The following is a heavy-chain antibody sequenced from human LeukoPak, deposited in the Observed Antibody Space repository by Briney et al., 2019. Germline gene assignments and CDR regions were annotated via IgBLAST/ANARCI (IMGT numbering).Heavy chain of an antibody. CDR1: VYSFNDYY. V-gene: IGHV1-2*02. Sequence: ASVKVSCKTSVYSFNDYYLHWVRQAPGQGLEGMGWINPNSGRTHYAPKSQGRVTLTTDTSITTACMELSSLISGDTALYYCARDSSDILTGYYHFWGEGTLVTVSS. CDR2: INPNSGRT. D-gene: IGHD3-9*01. CDR3: ARDSSDILTGYYHF. J-gene: IGHJ4*02.